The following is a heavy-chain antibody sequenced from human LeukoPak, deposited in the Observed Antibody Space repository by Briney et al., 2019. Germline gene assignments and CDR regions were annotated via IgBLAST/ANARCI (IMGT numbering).Heavy chain of an antibody. D-gene: IGHD4-23*01. CDR2: ISAYNGNT. V-gene: IGHV1-18*01. CDR1: GYTFTSYG. Sequence: ASVKVSCKASGYTFTSYGISWVRQAPGPGHERMGWISAYNGNTNYAQKLQGRVPMTTDTSTSTAYMELRSLRSDDTAVYYSARAGTPYDYGGPRDAFDIWGQGTMVTVSS. CDR3: ARAGTPYDYGGPRDAFDI. J-gene: IGHJ3*02.